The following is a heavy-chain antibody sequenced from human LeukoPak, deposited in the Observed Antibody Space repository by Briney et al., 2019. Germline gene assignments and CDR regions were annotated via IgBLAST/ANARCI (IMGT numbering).Heavy chain of an antibody. CDR3: ARHGSSSSTSWFDP. Sequence: SETLSLTCTVSGCSISSSVYFWGWIRQPPGRGLERIGSIYYSGSTYYNLSLKSRVTISVDTSKNQFSLRLSSVTAADTAVYYCARHGSSSSTSWFDPWGQGTLVTVSS. J-gene: IGHJ5*02. V-gene: IGHV4-39*01. D-gene: IGHD6-6*01. CDR2: IYYSGST. CDR1: GCSISSSVYF.